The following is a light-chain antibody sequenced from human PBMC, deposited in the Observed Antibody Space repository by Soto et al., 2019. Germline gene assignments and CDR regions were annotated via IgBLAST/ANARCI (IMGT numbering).Light chain of an antibody. J-gene: IGLJ1*01. Sequence: QAVVTQPPSGSAAPGQKVTISCSGNSSNIGSNDVSWYQQLPGKAPKLLIYENSQRPSGIPDRFSGSKSGTSATLGITGLQTGDEADYYCGTWDSSLIALFGTGTKLTVL. CDR3: GTWDSSLIAL. V-gene: IGLV1-51*02. CDR2: ENS. CDR1: SSNIGSND.